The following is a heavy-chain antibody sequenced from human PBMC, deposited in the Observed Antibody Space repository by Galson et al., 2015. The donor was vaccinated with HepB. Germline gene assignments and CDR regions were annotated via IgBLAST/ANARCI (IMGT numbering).Heavy chain of an antibody. CDR2: IYSGGST. Sequence: SLRLSCAASGFTVSSNYMSWVRQAPGKGLEWVSVIYSGGSTYYADSVKGRFTISRDNSKNTLYLQMNSLRAEDTAVYYCAREQTGGSGFDYWGQGTLVTVSS. CDR3: AREQTGGSGFDY. D-gene: IGHD3-16*01. J-gene: IGHJ4*02. V-gene: IGHV3-53*01. CDR1: GFTVSSNY.